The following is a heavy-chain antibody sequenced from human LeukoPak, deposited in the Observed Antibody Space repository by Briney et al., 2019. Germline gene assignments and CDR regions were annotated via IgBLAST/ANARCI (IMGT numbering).Heavy chain of an antibody. J-gene: IGHJ5*02. V-gene: IGHV3-48*02. Sequence: GGSLRLSCAGSGFIFSSYSMNWVRQAPGKGLEWISYISSSSNTIYYSDSVKGRFTISRDNAKNSLYLQINSLRDEDTAVYYCAREARYDFWSGYYPRGWFDPWGQGTLVTVSS. CDR2: ISSSSNTI. D-gene: IGHD3-3*01. CDR1: GFIFSSYS. CDR3: AREARYDFWSGYYPRGWFDP.